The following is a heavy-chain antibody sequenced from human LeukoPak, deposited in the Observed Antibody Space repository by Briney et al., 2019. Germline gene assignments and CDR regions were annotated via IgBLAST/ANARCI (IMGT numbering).Heavy chain of an antibody. Sequence: GGSLRLSCAVSGFTVSSNYMSWVRQAPGKGLEWVGRIKSKSDGGTIDYAAPVKGRVTMSRDDSKKTFSLEMNNLKTEDIGVYYCTTDLDYWGQGTLVTVSS. CDR3: TTDLDY. V-gene: IGHV3-15*01. CDR1: GFTVSSNY. J-gene: IGHJ4*02. CDR2: IKSKSDGGTI.